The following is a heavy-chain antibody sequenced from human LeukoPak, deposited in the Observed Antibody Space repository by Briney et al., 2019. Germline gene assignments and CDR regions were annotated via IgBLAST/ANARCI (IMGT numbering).Heavy chain of an antibody. CDR3: ANANGYSGYVYGDYFDY. J-gene: IGHJ4*02. V-gene: IGHV3-23*01. CDR1: GFTFSSYA. Sequence: GGSLRLSCAASGFTFSSYAMSWVRQAPGKGLEWVSAISGSGGSTYYADSVKGRFTISRDTSKNTLYLQMNSLRAEDTAVYCCANANGYSGYVYGDYFDYWGKGTLVTVSS. CDR2: ISGSGGST. D-gene: IGHD5-12*01.